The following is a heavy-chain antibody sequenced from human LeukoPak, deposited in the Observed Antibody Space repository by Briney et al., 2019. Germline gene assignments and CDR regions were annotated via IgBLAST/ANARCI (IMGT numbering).Heavy chain of an antibody. Sequence: GGSLRLSCAASGFTFSSYAMSWVRQAPGKGLEGVSAISGSGGSTYYADSVKGRFTISRDNSKNTLYLQMNSLRAEDTAVYYCAKEAESGVIHGWNGFDPWGQGTLVTVSS. D-gene: IGHD3-10*01. CDR1: GFTFSSYA. V-gene: IGHV3-23*01. J-gene: IGHJ5*02. CDR2: ISGSGGST. CDR3: AKEAESGVIHGWNGFDP.